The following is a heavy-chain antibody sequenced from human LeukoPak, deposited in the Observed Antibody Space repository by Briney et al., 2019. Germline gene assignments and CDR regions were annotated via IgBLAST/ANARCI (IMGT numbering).Heavy chain of an antibody. D-gene: IGHD3-3*01. J-gene: IGHJ4*02. CDR1: GGTFSSYA. V-gene: IGHV1-69*01. CDR2: IIPIFGTA. Sequence: SVKVSCKASGGTFSSYAISWVRQAPGQGLEWVGGIIPIFGTANYAQKFQGRVTTTADGSTSTAYMELSSLRSEDTAVYYCARDPLSVEWSPGGFDYWGQGTLVTVSS. CDR3: ARDPLSVEWSPGGFDY.